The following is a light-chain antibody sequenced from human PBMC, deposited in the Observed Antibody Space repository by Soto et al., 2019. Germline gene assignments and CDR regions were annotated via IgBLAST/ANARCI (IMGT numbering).Light chain of an antibody. J-gene: IGLJ1*01. CDR3: CSYTTSSTYV. CDR1: SSDVGAYNY. Sequence: QSALTQPASVSGSPGQSIAISCTGTSSDVGAYNYVSWYQQHPGKAPKLMIYDVSNRPSGVSNRFSGSKSGNTASLTISGLQAEDEADYYCCSYTTSSTYVVGTGTKRTVL. CDR2: DVS. V-gene: IGLV2-14*03.